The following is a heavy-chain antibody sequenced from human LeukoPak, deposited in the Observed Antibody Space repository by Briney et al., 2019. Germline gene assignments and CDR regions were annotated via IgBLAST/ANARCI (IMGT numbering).Heavy chain of an antibody. CDR2: ISGSGGST. CDR1: GFTFSSFG. CDR3: AKDRRNYDSSGYVRATEDY. Sequence: GGTLRLSCAASGFTFSSFGMSWVRQAPGKGLEWVSAISGSGGSTYSADSVKGRFTISRDNSKNTLYLQMNGLRAEDTAVYYCAKDRRNYDSSGYVRATEDYWGQGTLVTVSS. J-gene: IGHJ4*02. D-gene: IGHD3-22*01. V-gene: IGHV3-23*01.